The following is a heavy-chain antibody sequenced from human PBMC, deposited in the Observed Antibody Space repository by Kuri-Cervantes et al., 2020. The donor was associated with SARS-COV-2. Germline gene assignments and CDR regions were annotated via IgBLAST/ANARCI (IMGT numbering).Heavy chain of an antibody. J-gene: IGHJ4*02. V-gene: IGHV4-61*09. D-gene: IGHD6-19*01. CDR2: IYTRGST. CDR3: AREYSSGLFDY. CDR1: GGSISSGSYY. Sequence: LRLSCTVSGGSISSGSYYWSWIRQPAGKGLEWIGYIYTRGSTNYNPSLKSRVTISVDTSKNQFSLKLSSVTAADTAVYYCAREYSSGLFDYWGQGTLVTVSS.